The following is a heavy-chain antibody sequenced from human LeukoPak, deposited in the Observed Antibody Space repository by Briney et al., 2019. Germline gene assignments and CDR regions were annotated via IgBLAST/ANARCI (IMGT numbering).Heavy chain of an antibody. Sequence: GGSLRLSCAASGFTFSGSAIHWVRQASGKGLEWLGRIRIKPDNYATAYAASVKGRFTISRDDSKNLAYLQMDSLKAEDTAVYYCSRFDLYYDGTYASDGLDVWGQGTTVTVSS. V-gene: IGHV3-73*01. D-gene: IGHD3-22*01. CDR1: GFTFSGSA. CDR2: IRIKPDNYAT. CDR3: SRFDLYYDGTYASDGLDV. J-gene: IGHJ6*02.